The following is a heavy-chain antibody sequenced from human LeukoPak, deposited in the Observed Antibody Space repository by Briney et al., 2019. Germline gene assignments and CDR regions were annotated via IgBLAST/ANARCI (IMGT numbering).Heavy chain of an antibody. J-gene: IGHJ4*02. Sequence: GGSLRLSCAASGFTFSSYAMHWVRRAPGKALGWVATISSDGGNRYYSDSVKGRFTISRDNSKNTLYLQMNSLRPEDTAVFHCARGRAVTGSTVDYWGQGTLVTVSS. D-gene: IGHD6-19*01. CDR1: GFTFSSYA. V-gene: IGHV3-30-3*01. CDR3: ARGRAVTGSTVDY. CDR2: ISSDGGNR.